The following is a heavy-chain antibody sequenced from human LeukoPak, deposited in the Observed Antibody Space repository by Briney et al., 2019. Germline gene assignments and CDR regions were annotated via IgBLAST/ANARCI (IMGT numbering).Heavy chain of an antibody. Sequence: GGSLRLTCAVSGFTFSGFWMSWSRQAPGKGLEWVASINSDGSEGYYADVVKGRFTISRDNAKNSLYLQINSLRAEDTAVYYCARSSYSSSSSVWGQGTMVTVSS. CDR1: GFTFSGFW. CDR3: ARSSYSSSSSV. D-gene: IGHD6-6*01. CDR2: INSDGSEG. V-gene: IGHV3-7*03. J-gene: IGHJ3*01.